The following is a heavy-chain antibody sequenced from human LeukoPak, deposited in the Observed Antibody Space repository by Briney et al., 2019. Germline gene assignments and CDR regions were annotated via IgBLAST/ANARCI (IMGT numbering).Heavy chain of an antibody. V-gene: IGHV6-1*01. J-gene: IGHJ2*01. CDR3: ARGGVRGYSGYDLYWYFDL. D-gene: IGHD5-12*01. CDR2: TYYRSKWYN. Sequence: SQTLSLTCAISGDSVSSNSAAWNWIRQSPSRGLEWLGRTYYRSKWYNDYAVSVKSRITINPDTSKNQFSLQLNSVTPEDTAVYHCARGGVRGYSGYDLYWYFDLWGRGALVTVSS. CDR1: GDSVSSNSAA.